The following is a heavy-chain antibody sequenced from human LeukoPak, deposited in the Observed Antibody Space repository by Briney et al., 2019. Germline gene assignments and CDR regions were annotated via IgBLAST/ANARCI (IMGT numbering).Heavy chain of an antibody. Sequence: GSLRLSCAASGFTFSSYAMHWVRQAPGKGLEWVAVMSYDGTSEYYADSVRGRFTISRDHSQNMLHLQMNSLRDGDTALYYCVRDRRDGKNLAYHFDFWGQGTLVTVSS. J-gene: IGHJ4*02. CDR3: VRDRRDGKNLAYHFDF. CDR2: MSYDGTSE. CDR1: GFTFSSYA. D-gene: IGHD5-24*01. V-gene: IGHV3-30-3*01.